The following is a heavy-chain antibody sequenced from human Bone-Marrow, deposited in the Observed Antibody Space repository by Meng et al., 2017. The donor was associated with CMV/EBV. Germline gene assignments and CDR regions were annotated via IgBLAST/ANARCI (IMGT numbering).Heavy chain of an antibody. CDR3: ARLIWFGELVDY. CDR2: IYPRDSDT. J-gene: IGHJ4*02. CDR1: GYIFTTYR. V-gene: IGHV5-51*01. D-gene: IGHD3-10*01. Sequence: GGSLRLSCKASGYIFTTYRIGWVRQMPGKGLEWMGIIYPRDSDTRYSPSFQGQVTISADKSISTAYLQWSSLKASDTAMYYCARLIWFGELVDYWGQGTRVTGSS.